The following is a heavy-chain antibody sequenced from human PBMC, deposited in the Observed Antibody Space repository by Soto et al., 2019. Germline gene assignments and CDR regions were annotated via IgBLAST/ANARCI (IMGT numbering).Heavy chain of an antibody. V-gene: IGHV1-69*01. CDR3: ARDEIAAAVTAPSYYYGMDV. CDR2: IIPIFGTA. Sequence: QVQLVQSGAEVKKPGSSVKVSCKASGGTFSSYAISWVRQAPGQGLEWMGGIIPIFGTANYAQKFQGRVTITADESTSTAYMELSSLRSEDTAVYYCARDEIAAAVTAPSYYYGMDVWGQGTTVTVSS. J-gene: IGHJ6*02. D-gene: IGHD6-13*01. CDR1: GGTFSSYA.